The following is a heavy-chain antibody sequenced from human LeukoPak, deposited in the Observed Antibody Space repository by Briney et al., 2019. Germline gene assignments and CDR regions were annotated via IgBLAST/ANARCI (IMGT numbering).Heavy chain of an antibody. CDR2: INPDGTTT. CDR1: GFAFSNYW. J-gene: IGHJ6*04. V-gene: IGHV3-74*01. Sequence: GGSLRLSCVASGFAFSNYWMHWVRQASGKAPVWVSRINPDGTTTDYADSVKGRFTISRDNVKNSLYLQMNSLRPEDTAVYYCARDPPRVGMDVWGKGTTVTVSS. D-gene: IGHD1-26*01. CDR3: ARDPPRVGMDV.